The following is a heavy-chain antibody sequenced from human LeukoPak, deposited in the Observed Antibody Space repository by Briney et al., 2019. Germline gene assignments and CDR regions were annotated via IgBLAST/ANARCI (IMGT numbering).Heavy chain of an antibody. CDR3: ARVGYGSGGYDNPGWFDP. J-gene: IGHJ5*02. V-gene: IGHV4-30-2*01. Sequence: SQTLSLTCTVSGGSISSGGYCWSWIRQAPGKALEWIGYIHQSGTTYYSPSLESRVTISADRSMDQFSLEVTSVTAADTAVYYCARVGYGSGGYDNPGWFDPRGQGTLVTVSS. CDR1: GGSISSGGYC. CDR2: IHQSGTT. D-gene: IGHD3-10*01.